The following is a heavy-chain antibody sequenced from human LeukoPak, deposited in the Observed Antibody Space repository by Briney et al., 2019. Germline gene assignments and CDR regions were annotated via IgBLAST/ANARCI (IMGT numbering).Heavy chain of an antibody. CDR2: INPSGGST. D-gene: IGHD2-2*01. Sequence: ASVKVSCKASGGTFSSYAISWVRQAPGQGLEWMGIINPSGGSTSYAQKFQGRVTMTRDTSTSTVYMELSSLRSEDTAVYYCARVLGRADPAAIPKSWFDPWGQGTLVTVSS. J-gene: IGHJ5*02. CDR3: ARVLGRADPAAIPKSWFDP. V-gene: IGHV1-46*01. CDR1: GGTFSSYA.